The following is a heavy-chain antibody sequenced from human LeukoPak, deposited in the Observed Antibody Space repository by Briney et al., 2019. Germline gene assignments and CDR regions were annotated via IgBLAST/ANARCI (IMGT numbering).Heavy chain of an antibody. Sequence: SETLSLTCTVSGGSISGCYWSWIRQPPGKGLEWIGYIYYSGSTNYNPSLKSRVTISVDTSKNQFSLKLSSVTAADTAVYYCARRGSSSWYYFDYWGQGTLVTVSS. J-gene: IGHJ4*02. D-gene: IGHD6-13*01. V-gene: IGHV4-59*08. CDR3: ARRGSSSWYYFDY. CDR1: GGSISGCY. CDR2: IYYSGST.